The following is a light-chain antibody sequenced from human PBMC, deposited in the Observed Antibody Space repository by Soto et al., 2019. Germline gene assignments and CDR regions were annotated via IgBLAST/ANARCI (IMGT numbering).Light chain of an antibody. CDR3: QQRSNWLYT. J-gene: IGKJ2*01. V-gene: IGKV3-11*01. CDR2: DAS. CDR1: QSVSSY. Sequence: EIVLTQSPATLSVSPGARATLSCRASQSVSSYLAWYQQKPGQAPRLLIYDASNRATGIPARFSGSGSGTDFNLTISSLEPEDFAVSYCQQRSNWLYTFGQGTKLDIK.